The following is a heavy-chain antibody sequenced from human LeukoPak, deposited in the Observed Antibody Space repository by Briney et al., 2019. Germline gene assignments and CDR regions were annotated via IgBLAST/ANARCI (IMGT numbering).Heavy chain of an antibody. CDR2: IYGGGST. Sequence: GSLRLSCAASGFTVSSNYVSWVRQAPGKGLEWVSVIYGGGSTYYADSVKGRFTISRDNSKNTLYLQMNSLRAEDTAVYYCAKDPSSSWFGDYFDYWGQGTLVTVSS. CDR1: GFTVSSNY. CDR3: AKDPSSSWFGDYFDY. J-gene: IGHJ4*02. D-gene: IGHD6-13*01. V-gene: IGHV3-53*01.